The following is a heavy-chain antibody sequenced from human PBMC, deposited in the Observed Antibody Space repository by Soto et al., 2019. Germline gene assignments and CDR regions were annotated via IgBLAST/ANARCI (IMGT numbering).Heavy chain of an antibody. V-gene: IGHV4-38-2*01. CDR2: MYQSGST. CDR1: GYSISSGYY. Sequence: SETLSLTCAVSGYSISSGYYWGWIRQPPGKGLQWIGNMYQSGSTYYNPSLKSRVTISIDTSKNQFSPKLSSVTAADKAVYYCARVSYFDGGGFYYYFDYWGQGILLTVSS. CDR3: ARVSYFDGGGFYYYFDY. J-gene: IGHJ4*02. D-gene: IGHD3-22*01.